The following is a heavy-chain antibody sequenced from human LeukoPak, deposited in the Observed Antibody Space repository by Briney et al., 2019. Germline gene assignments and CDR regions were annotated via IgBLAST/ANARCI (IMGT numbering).Heavy chain of an antibody. V-gene: IGHV1-2*02. CDR3: ARAPKNDAYDI. CDR2: INPNSGDT. J-gene: IGHJ3*02. CDR1: GYTFTGYY. Sequence: GAPVKVSCKASGYTFTGYYIHWVRQAPGQGLEWVGWINPNSGDTHSAQNFQGRVTMTRDTSISTASMDLSRLRSDDTAVYYCARAPKNDAYDIWGRGTMVTVSS.